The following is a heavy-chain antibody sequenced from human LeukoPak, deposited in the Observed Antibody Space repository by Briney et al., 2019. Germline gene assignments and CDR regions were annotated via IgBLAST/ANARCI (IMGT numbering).Heavy chain of an antibody. J-gene: IGHJ4*02. D-gene: IGHD1-26*01. CDR3: VVHSATSCY. CDR1: GITFSDTW. CDR2: ITISGTST. V-gene: IGHV3-11*04. Sequence: PGGSLRLSCAASGITFSDTWMSWVRRAPGKGLEWISYITISGTSTYYAGSVKGRFTISRDNGKTALSLQMNSLRVEDTAVYYCVVHSATSCYWGQGTLVTVSS.